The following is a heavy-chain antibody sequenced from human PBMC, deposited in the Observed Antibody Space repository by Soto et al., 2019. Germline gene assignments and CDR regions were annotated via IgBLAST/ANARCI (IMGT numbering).Heavy chain of an antibody. D-gene: IGHD2-15*01. CDR2: IIPTFGTA. CDR1: GVTFSSYA. V-gene: IGHV1-69*13. Sequence: SVKVSCKASGVTFSSYAISWVRQAPGQGLEWMGGIIPTFGTANYAQKFQGRVTITADESTSTAYMELSSLRSEDTAVYYCAREDCSGGSCYGDYYYGMDVWGQGTTVTVSS. J-gene: IGHJ6*02. CDR3: AREDCSGGSCYGDYYYGMDV.